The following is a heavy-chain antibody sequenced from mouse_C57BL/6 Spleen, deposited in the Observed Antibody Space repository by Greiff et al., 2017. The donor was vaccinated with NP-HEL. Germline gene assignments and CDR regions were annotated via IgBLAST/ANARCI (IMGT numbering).Heavy chain of an antibody. D-gene: IGHD1-1*01. Sequence: QVQLQQSGAELVKPGASVKISCKASGYAFSSYWMNWVKQRPGKGLEWIGQIYPGDGDTNYNGKFKGKATLTADKSSSTAYMQPSSLTAEDSAVYFCASSYYYGSSSYYYAMDYWGQGTSVTVSS. CDR3: ASSYYYGSSSYYYAMDY. V-gene: IGHV1-80*01. CDR2: IYPGDGDT. J-gene: IGHJ4*01. CDR1: GYAFSSYW.